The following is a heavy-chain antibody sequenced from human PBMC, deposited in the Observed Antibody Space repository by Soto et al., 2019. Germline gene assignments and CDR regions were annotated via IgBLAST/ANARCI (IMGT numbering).Heavy chain of an antibody. CDR3: AKGATLYDFLTGTVAY. Sequence: EVQLLESGGGLVQPGGSLRLSCAASGFTFSSDAMNWVRQAPGKGLEWVSGISGSGDNTYYADSVKGRFTISRDNSKNTLYLQMNSLRAEDTAVYYCAKGATLYDFLTGTVAYWGQGTLVTVSS. CDR1: GFTFSSDA. CDR2: ISGSGDNT. J-gene: IGHJ4*02. V-gene: IGHV3-23*01. D-gene: IGHD3-9*01.